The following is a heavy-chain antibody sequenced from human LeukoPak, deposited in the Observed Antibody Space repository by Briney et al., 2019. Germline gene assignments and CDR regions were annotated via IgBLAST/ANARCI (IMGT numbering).Heavy chain of an antibody. Sequence: GGSLSLSCAASGFTFSSYAMSWVRQPPGKGLEWVSAISCSGGSTYYADSVKGRFTISRDNSKNTLYLQMNSVRAEDTAVYYCAKAPNYGFWSGYDPFDPWGQGTLVSVSS. CDR3: AKAPNYGFWSGYDPFDP. J-gene: IGHJ5*02. D-gene: IGHD3-3*01. CDR1: GFTFSSYA. CDR2: ISCSGGST. V-gene: IGHV3-23*01.